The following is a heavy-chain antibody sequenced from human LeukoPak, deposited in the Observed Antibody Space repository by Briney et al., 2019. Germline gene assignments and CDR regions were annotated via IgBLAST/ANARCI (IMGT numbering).Heavy chain of an antibody. J-gene: IGHJ4*02. CDR1: GFTFSSYG. V-gene: IGHV3-33*01. CDR3: ARDGDYVWGSSLDY. D-gene: IGHD3-16*01. Sequence: GGSLRLSCAASGFTFSSYGMHWVRQAPGKGLEWVAVIWYDGSNKYYADSVKGRFTISRDNSKNTLYLQMNSLRAEDTAVYYCARDGDYVWGSSLDYWGQGTLVTVSS. CDR2: IWYDGSNK.